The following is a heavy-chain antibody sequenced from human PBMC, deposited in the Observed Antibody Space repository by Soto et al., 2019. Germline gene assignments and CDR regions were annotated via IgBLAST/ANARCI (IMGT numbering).Heavy chain of an antibody. V-gene: IGHV3-48*03. CDR3: AREYSSSDNWFDP. CDR2: ISSSGSTI. J-gene: IGHJ5*02. CDR1: GFTFSSYE. D-gene: IGHD6-6*01. Sequence: LRLSCAASGFTFSSYEMNWVRQAPGKGLEWVSYISSSGSTIYYADSVKGRFTISRDNAKNSLYLQMNSLRAEDTAVYYCAREYSSSDNWFDPWGQGTLVTVSS.